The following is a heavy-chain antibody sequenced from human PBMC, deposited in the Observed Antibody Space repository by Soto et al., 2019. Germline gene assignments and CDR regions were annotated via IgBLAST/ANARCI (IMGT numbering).Heavy chain of an antibody. CDR1: GGSINSRYW. Sequence: QVQLQESGPGLVKPSGTLSLTCAVSGGSINSRYWWSWVRQSPGKGLEWIGEIYHSGSTNYNPSLKSRVTISVDKSKNQFSLNLSSVTAADPAVYYCARDQNGSGNYYTRYFDYWGQGTLVTVSS. J-gene: IGHJ4*02. D-gene: IGHD3-10*01. CDR2: IYHSGST. CDR3: ARDQNGSGNYYTRYFDY. V-gene: IGHV4-4*02.